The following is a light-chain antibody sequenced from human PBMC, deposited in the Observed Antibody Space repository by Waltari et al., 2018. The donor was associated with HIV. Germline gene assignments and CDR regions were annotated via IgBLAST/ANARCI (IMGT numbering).Light chain of an antibody. V-gene: IGKV2-30*01. CDR1: QSLLYSDGNTY. CDR2: KVS. J-gene: IGKJ3*01. Sequence: VMTQSPLSLSVTLGQPASISCRSSQSLLYSDGNTYLNWFQQSPGQSPRRLIYKVSNRDSGVPDRFSGSGSGTDFTLKISAVEAEDVGVYYCMQGTNWPPFTFGPGTKVDIK. CDR3: MQGTNWPPFT.